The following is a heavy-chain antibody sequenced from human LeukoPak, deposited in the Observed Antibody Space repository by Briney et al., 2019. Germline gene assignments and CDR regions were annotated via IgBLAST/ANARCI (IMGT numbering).Heavy chain of an antibody. CDR3: AREPCGGDCYSGYFDY. CDR1: GGSIGSYY. D-gene: IGHD2-21*02. CDR2: IYYSGST. J-gene: IGHJ4*02. V-gene: IGHV4-59*01. Sequence: SETLSLTCTVSGGSIGSYYWSWIRQPPGKGLEWIGYIYYSGSTNYNPSLKSRVTISVDTSKNQFSLKLSSVTAADTAVYYCAREPCGGDCYSGYFDYWGQGTLVTVSS.